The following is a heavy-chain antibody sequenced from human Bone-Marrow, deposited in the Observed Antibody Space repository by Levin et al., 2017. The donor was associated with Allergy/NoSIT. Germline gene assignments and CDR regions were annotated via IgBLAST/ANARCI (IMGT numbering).Heavy chain of an antibody. D-gene: IGHD2-2*01. CDR1: GFTFNKFA. V-gene: IGHV3-30-3*01. CDR3: ARGMDGVGSRSSCQSYYYYAMDV. J-gene: IGHJ6*02. CDR2: MSSDGTNR. Sequence: GGSLRLSCAASGFTFNKFAMHWVRQAPGKGLEWVALMSSDGTNRFYADSVKGRFTISRDNSKNTLYLQMNSLRTEDTAVFFCARGMDGVGSRSSCQSYYYYAMDVWGRGTTVTVSS.